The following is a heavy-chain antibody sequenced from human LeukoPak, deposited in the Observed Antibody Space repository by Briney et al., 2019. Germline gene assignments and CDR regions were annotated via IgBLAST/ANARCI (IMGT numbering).Heavy chain of an antibody. D-gene: IGHD6-6*01. CDR2: INHSGST. V-gene: IGHV4-34*01. J-gene: IGHJ4*02. CDR3: ARERVAARPFEY. Sequence: PSETLSLTCAVYGGSFSGYCWSWIRQPPGKGLEWIGEINHSGSTNYNPSLKSRVTISVDTSKNQFSLKLSSVTAADTAVYYCARERVAARPFEYWGQGTLVTVSS. CDR1: GGSFSGYC.